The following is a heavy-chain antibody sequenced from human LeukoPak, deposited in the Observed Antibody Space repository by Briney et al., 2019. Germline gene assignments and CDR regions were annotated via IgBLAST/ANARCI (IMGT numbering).Heavy chain of an antibody. Sequence: GGSLRLSCAASGFTFSNYWMSWVRQAPGKGLEWVANIKQDGSEKYYEDSVKARFTISRDNAKNSLSLQMNSLRAEDTAVYYCAREYCSSTSCYGAFDIWGQGTMVTVSS. CDR2: IKQDGSEK. J-gene: IGHJ3*02. CDR1: GFTFSNYW. D-gene: IGHD2-2*01. V-gene: IGHV3-7*01. CDR3: AREYCSSTSCYGAFDI.